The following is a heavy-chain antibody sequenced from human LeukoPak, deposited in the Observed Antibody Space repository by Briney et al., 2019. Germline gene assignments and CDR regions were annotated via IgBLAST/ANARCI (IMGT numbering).Heavy chain of an antibody. CDR2: INHNGNVN. Sequence: GGSLRLSCAASGFTFSNAWMTWVRQAPGKGLEWVASINHNGNVNYYADSVKGRFTISRDNAKNSLYLQMSNLRAEDTAVYFCARGGGLDVWGQGATVTVSS. CDR3: ARGGGLDV. V-gene: IGHV3-7*03. CDR1: GFTFSNAW. J-gene: IGHJ6*02. D-gene: IGHD3-16*01.